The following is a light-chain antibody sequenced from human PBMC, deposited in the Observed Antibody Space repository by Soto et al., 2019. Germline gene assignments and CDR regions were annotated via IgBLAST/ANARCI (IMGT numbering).Light chain of an antibody. J-gene: IGLJ2*01. CDR3: GGWGDSLSGPV. CDR1: SSNIGSNY. Sequence: QSVLTQPPSASGTPGQRVTISCSGSSSNIGSNYVYWYQQLPGTAPKLLIQRNNQRPSGVPARFSGSKSGTSASLAISGLRSEDEADYYCGGWGDSLSGPVFGGGTKLTVL. CDR2: RNN. V-gene: IGLV1-47*01.